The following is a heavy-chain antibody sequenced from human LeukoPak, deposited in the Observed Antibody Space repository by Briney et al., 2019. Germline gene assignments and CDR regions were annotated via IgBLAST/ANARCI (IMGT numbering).Heavy chain of an antibody. CDR3: ARDQGYDSSGYYFDY. CDR1: GYTFTSYG. CDR2: ISAYNGNT. J-gene: IGHJ4*02. V-gene: IGHV1-18*01. Sequence: ASVTLSCKASGYTFTSYGISWVRQAPGQGLEWMGWISAYNGNTNYAQKLQGRVTMTTDTSTSTAYMELRSLRSDDTAVYYCARDQGYDSSGYYFDYWGQGTLVTVSS. D-gene: IGHD3-22*01.